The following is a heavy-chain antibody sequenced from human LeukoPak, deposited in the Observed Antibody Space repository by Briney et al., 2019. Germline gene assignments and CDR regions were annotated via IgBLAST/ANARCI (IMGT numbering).Heavy chain of an antibody. V-gene: IGHV1-69*01. CDR1: GGTFSSYA. D-gene: IGHD6-6*01. Sequence: SVKVSCKASGGTFSSYAISWVRQAPGQGLEWMGGIIPIFGTANYAQKFQGRVTITADESTSTAYMELSSLRSEDTAVYYCASTLSIAALTFDYWGQGTLVTVSS. CDR2: IIPIFGTA. J-gene: IGHJ4*02. CDR3: ASTLSIAALTFDY.